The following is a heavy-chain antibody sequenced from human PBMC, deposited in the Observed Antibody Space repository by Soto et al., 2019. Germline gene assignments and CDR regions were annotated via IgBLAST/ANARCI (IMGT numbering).Heavy chain of an antibody. V-gene: IGHV3-66*01. Sequence: GGSLRLSCAASGFTVSSNYMSWVRQAPGKGLEWVSVIYSGGSTYYADSVKGRFTISRDNSKNTLYLQMNSLRAEDTAVYYCVRYYGSGSDGYYFDYWGQGTLVTSPQ. CDR1: GFTVSSNY. CDR3: VRYYGSGSDGYYFDY. CDR2: IYSGGST. J-gene: IGHJ4*02. D-gene: IGHD3-10*01.